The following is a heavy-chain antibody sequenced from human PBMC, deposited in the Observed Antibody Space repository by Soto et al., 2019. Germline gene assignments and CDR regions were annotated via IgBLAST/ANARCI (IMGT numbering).Heavy chain of an antibody. CDR3: ARVAYCGGDCQRGFDP. D-gene: IGHD2-21*02. J-gene: IGHJ5*02. V-gene: IGHV4-30-2*01. CDR2: IYHSGST. Sequence: QLQLQESGSGLVKPSQPLSLTCAVSGGSISSGGYSWSWIRQPPGKGLEWIGYIYHSGSTYYNPSLKSRVTISVDRSKNQFSLKLSSVTAADTAVYYCARVAYCGGDCQRGFDPWGQGTLVTVSS. CDR1: GGSISSGGYS.